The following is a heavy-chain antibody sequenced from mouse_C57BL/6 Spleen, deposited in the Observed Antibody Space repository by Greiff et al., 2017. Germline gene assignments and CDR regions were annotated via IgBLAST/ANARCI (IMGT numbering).Heavy chain of an antibody. Sequence: EVMLVESEGGLVQPGSSMKLSCTASGFTFSDYYMAWVRQVPEKGLEWVANINYDGSSTYYLDSLKSRFIISRDNAKNILYLQMSSLKSEETATYYCARGAGYYFDYWGQGTTLTVSS. CDR3: ARGAGYYFDY. V-gene: IGHV5-16*01. CDR2: INYDGSST. J-gene: IGHJ2*01. CDR1: GFTFSDYY.